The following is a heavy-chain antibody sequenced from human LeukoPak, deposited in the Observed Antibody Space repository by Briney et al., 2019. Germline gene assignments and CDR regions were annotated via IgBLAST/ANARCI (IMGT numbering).Heavy chain of an antibody. D-gene: IGHD1-26*01. CDR2: ISHGGST. CDR1: NYSISSGYY. Sequence: SETLSLTCTVSNYSISSGYYWGWIRQSPGKGLEWIGSISHGGSTYYNPSLRSRVIVSVDTSKNQFSLKLSSVTAADTAVYYCASGSYAYYYMDVWGKGTTVTVSS. CDR3: ASGSYAYYYMDV. V-gene: IGHV4-38-2*02. J-gene: IGHJ6*03.